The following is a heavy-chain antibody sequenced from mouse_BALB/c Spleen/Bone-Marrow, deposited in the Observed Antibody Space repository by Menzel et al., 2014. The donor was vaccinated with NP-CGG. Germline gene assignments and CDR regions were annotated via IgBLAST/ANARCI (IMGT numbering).Heavy chain of an antibody. CDR1: GYTFTDYA. Sequence: QVQLKHSGPELVRPGVSVKISCKGSGYTFTDYAMHWVKPRHAKSLEWIGVISTYSGNTNYNQKFKGKATMTVDKSSSTAYMELARLTSEDSAIYYCARGYYGSSYLFAYWGQGTLVTVSA. D-gene: IGHD1-1*01. J-gene: IGHJ3*01. V-gene: IGHV1-67*01. CDR3: ARGYYGSSYLFAY. CDR2: ISTYSGNT.